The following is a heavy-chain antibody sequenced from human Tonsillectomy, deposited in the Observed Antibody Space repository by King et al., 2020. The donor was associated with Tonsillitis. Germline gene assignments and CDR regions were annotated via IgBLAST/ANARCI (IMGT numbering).Heavy chain of an antibody. CDR3: ARASAAHCSGGTGDCNY. CDR1: GYTFNNYW. D-gene: IGHD2-15*01. Sequence: QLVQSGAELKKPGESLKISCKGSGYTFNNYWIAWVRQVPGKGLDWMGVIYPDDSDTRYSPSFQGQVTISVDRSISTAYLQWSGLKASDTAMYYCARASAAHCSGGTGDCNYGGQGTLVTVSS. CDR2: IYPDDSDT. J-gene: IGHJ4*02. V-gene: IGHV5-51*01.